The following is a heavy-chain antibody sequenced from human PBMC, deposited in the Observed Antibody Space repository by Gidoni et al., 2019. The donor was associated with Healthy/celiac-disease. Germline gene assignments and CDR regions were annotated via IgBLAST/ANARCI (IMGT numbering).Heavy chain of an antibody. CDR2: IYHSGST. CDR1: GGSISSSTW. Sequence: HVQLHESGPGLVTPSGTLSLPCAVPGGSISSSTWWSWVRQPPGKGLEWIGEIYHSGSTNYHPTLKSRVTISVDKSKNQFSLKLSTVTAADTAVYYCARDLVNYSGSYYDYWGQGTLVTVSS. D-gene: IGHD1-26*01. CDR3: ARDLVNYSGSYYDY. J-gene: IGHJ4*02. V-gene: IGHV4-4*02.